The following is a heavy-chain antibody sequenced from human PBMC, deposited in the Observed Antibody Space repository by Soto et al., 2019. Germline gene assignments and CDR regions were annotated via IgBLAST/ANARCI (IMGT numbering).Heavy chain of an antibody. J-gene: IGHJ4*02. CDR2: IYSAGSA. CDR3: ARVPSSSYHYFDY. Sequence: PAGSLRLSCAASGFTVSSYYMSGVCQAPGKGLEWVSVIYSAGSADFADSVKGRFTISRDNSKNTLYLQMSSLRAEDTAVYYCARVPSSSYHYFDYWGQGTLVTVSS. V-gene: IGHV3-66*01. D-gene: IGHD6-13*01. CDR1: GFTVSSYY.